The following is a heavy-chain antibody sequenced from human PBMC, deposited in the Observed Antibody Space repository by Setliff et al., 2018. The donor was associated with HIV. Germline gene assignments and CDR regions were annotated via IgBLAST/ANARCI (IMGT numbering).Heavy chain of an antibody. CDR3: ARAYFGSGIYY. CDR1: GGSISSYY. CDR2: IYSSGST. J-gene: IGHJ4*02. V-gene: IGHV4-4*09. D-gene: IGHD3-10*01. Sequence: SETLSLSCSVSGGSISSYYWSWIRQPPGKGLEWLGHIYSSGSTNYNPSLKSRVTISVDTSKNQFSLKLYSVTAADTAVYYCARAYFGSGIYYWGQGTLVTVSS.